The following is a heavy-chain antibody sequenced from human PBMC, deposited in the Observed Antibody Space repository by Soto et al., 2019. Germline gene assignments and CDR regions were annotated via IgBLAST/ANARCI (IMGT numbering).Heavy chain of an antibody. V-gene: IGHV2-5*02. D-gene: IGHD6-25*01. CDR3: AHRQQQRLALDY. CDR2: IYWDDDK. J-gene: IGHJ4*02. Sequence: QITLKESGPPLVKPTQTLTLTCTFSGFSLSTSGVGVGWIRQPPGKALEWLALIYWDDDKRYSPSLKSRLTISTHTPQNPVHLKMANVDPVDTGTYYCAHRQQQRLALDYVDQGTLVTVSP. CDR1: GFSLSTSGVG.